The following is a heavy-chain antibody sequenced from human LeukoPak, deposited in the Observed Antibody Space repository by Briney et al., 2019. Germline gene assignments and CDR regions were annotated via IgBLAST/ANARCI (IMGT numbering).Heavy chain of an antibody. J-gene: IGHJ6*03. V-gene: IGHV4-39*01. CDR2: IYYSGST. CDR3: VRGGGLGAYYYYMDV. D-gene: IGHD1-26*01. CDR1: GGSISSSSYY. Sequence: PSETLSLTCTVSGGSISSSSYYWGWIRQPPGKGLEWIGSIYYSGSTYYNPSLKSRVTISVDTSKNQFSLKLSSVTAADTAVYYCVRGGGLGAYYYYMDVWGKGTTVTISS.